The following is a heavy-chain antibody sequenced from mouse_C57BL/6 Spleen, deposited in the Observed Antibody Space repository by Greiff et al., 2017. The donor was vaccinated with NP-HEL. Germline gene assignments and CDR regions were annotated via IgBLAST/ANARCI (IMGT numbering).Heavy chain of an antibody. Sequence: VQLQQSGAELVRPGASVKLSCKASGYTFTDYYINWVKQRPGQGLEWIARIYPGSGKTYYNEKFKGKAKLTAEKSSSAAYMQRIILTAEYSAVYFGARYDGHFAYWDQWTLVTVSA. J-gene: IGHJ3*01. V-gene: IGHV1-76*01. CDR1: GYTFTDYY. D-gene: IGHD2-3*01. CDR3: ARYDGHFAY. CDR2: IYPGSGKT.